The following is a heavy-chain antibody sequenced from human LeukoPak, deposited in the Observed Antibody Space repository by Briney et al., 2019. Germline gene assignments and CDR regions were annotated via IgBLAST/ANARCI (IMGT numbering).Heavy chain of an antibody. Sequence: SETLSLTCAVYGGSFSGYYWSWIRQPPGKGLEWIGEINHSGSTNYNPSLKSRVTISVDTSKKQFSLKLSSVTAADTAVYYCARTPLGDSSSWPYYFHYWGQGTLVTVSS. D-gene: IGHD6-13*01. CDR2: INHSGST. J-gene: IGHJ4*02. CDR3: ARTPLGDSSSWPYYFHY. CDR1: GGSFSGYY. V-gene: IGHV4-34*01.